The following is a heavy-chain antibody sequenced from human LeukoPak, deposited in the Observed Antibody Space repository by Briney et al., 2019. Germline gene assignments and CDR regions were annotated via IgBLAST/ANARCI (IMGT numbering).Heavy chain of an antibody. CDR1: GYTVTTYY. D-gene: IGHD5-24*01. CDR3: ASVYKNGMDV. J-gene: IGHJ6*02. CDR2: LNPSGGSS. Sequence: ASVKVSCKASGYTVTTYYMHWVRQAPGQGLEWMRILNPSGGSSSYAQKFQGRATLTRATSTSAVYMELSSLRSEDTAVYYCASVYKNGMDVWGQGTTVIVSS. V-gene: IGHV1-46*01.